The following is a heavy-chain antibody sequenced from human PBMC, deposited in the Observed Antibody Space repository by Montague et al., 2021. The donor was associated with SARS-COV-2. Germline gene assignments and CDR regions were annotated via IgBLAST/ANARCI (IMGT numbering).Heavy chain of an antibody. CDR1: GFTFSSYG. CDR3: AKDLVLRAARPDALDV. V-gene: IGHV3-48*03. CDR2: ISSSTHII. J-gene: IGHJ3*01. D-gene: IGHD6-6*01. Sequence: SLRLSCAASGFTFSSYGVNWVRQAPGKGLEWISYISSSTHIIYYADSVKGRFTISRDNARNSLYLQMNSLRVDDTAVYYCAKDLVLRAARPDALDVWGQGTVVTVSS.